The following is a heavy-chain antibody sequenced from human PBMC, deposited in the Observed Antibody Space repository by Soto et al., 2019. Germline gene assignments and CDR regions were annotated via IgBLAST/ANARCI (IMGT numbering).Heavy chain of an antibody. J-gene: IGHJ4*02. CDR1: GGTFRSYT. CDR2: IIPILGIA. CDR3: ARTGQLVDFDY. D-gene: IGHD6-13*01. V-gene: IGHV1-69*02. Sequence: SVKGACKASGGTFRSYTSSWVRQAPGQGLEWMGRIIPILGIANYAQKFQGRVTITADKSTSTAYMELSSLRSEDTAVYYCARTGQLVDFDYWGQGTLVTVSS.